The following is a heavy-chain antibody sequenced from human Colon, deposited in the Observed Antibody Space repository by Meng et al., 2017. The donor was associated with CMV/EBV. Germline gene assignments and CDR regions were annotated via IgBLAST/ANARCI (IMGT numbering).Heavy chain of an antibody. CDR1: GFTFSSYG. J-gene: IGHJ4*02. D-gene: IGHD3-22*01. V-gene: IGHV3-30*02. CDR2: IHYDGSDK. CDR3: AKDHKDYYHSSGYVGYFAY. Sequence: GESLKISCEASGFTFSSYGMHWVRQAPGKGLEWVAFIHYDGSDKYYADSVKGRFTISRDNSKNTLYLQMNSLRAEDTAVFYCAKDHKDYYHSSGYVGYFAYWGQGALVTVSS.